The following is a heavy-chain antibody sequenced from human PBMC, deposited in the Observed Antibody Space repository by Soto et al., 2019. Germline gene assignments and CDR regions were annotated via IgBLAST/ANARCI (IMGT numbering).Heavy chain of an antibody. Sequence: EVQLVESGGGLVQPGGSLRLSCAASGFTFSSYSRNWVRQAPGKGLEWVSYISSSSSTIYYADSVKGRFTISRDNAKNSLYLQMNSLRAEDTPVYYCARHPERITEIGWFDPWGQRTLVTVSS. V-gene: IGHV3-48*01. CDR3: ARHPERITEIGWFDP. J-gene: IGHJ5*02. D-gene: IGHD1-20*01. CDR1: GFTFSSYS. CDR2: ISSSSSTI.